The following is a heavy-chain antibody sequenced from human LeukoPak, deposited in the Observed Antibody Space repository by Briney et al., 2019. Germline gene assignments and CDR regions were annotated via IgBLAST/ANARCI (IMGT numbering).Heavy chain of an antibody. V-gene: IGHV1-69*05. CDR2: IIPIFGTA. CDR1: GVTFSSYA. J-gene: IGHJ4*02. Sequence: GASVKVSCKASGVTFSSYAICWVRQAPGQGLEWIGRIIPIFGTANYAQKFQGRVTITTDESTSTAYMELSSLRSEDTAVYYCARGYYYDSSGTYYFDYWGQGTLVTVSS. D-gene: IGHD3-22*01. CDR3: ARGYYYDSSGTYYFDY.